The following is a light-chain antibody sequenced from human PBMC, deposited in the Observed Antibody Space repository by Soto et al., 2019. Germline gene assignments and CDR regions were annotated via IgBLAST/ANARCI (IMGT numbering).Light chain of an antibody. V-gene: IGKV3-20*01. J-gene: IGKJ1*01. CDR3: NQYVTPPET. CDR2: AAS. CDR1: QTVSGGY. Sequence: EIVLTQSPGTLSLSPGERASLSCRASQTVSGGYLAWYRQKPGQAPRLLIYAASSRATGIPDRFSGSGSGTDFTPPISRREPEVFAVYYLNQYVTPPETFAKGTKVKVK.